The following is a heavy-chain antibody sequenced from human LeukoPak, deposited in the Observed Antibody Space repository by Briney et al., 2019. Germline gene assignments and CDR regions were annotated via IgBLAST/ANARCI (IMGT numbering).Heavy chain of an antibody. CDR1: GGSFSGYY. V-gene: IGHV4-34*01. CDR2: INHSGST. Sequence: SETLSLTCAVYGGSFSGYYWTWIRQSPGKGLEWIGEINHSGSTNYNPSLKSRVTISVDTSKNQFSLKLSSVTAADTAVYYCARASSGYYPWGQGTLVTVSS. CDR3: ARASSGYYP. D-gene: IGHD3-22*01. J-gene: IGHJ5*02.